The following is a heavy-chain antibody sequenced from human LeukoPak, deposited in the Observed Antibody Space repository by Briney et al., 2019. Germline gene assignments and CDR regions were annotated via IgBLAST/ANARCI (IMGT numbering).Heavy chain of an antibody. D-gene: IGHD4-11*01. CDR2: INHSGST. CDR1: GRSFSGYY. V-gene: IGHV4-34*01. J-gene: IGHJ4*02. Sequence: SETLSLTCAVYGRSFSGYYWSWIRQPPGKGLEWSGEINHSGSTNYNPSLKSRVTISVDKSKNQFFLKLSSVTAADTAVYYCARRTTVTIPFGYWGQGTLVTVSS. CDR3: ARRTTVTIPFGY.